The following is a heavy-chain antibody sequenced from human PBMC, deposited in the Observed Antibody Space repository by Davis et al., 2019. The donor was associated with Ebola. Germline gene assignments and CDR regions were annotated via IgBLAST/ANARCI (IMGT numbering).Heavy chain of an antibody. D-gene: IGHD4-17*01. CDR2: IRSKANSYAT. CDR1: GFTFSGSA. CDR3: TGTMTTADY. J-gene: IGHJ4*02. Sequence: GESLKISCAAPGFTFSGSAMHWVRQASGKGLEWVGRIRSKANSYATAYAASVKGRFTISRDDSKNTAYLQMNSLKTEDTAVYYCTGTMTTADYWGQGTLVTVSS. V-gene: IGHV3-73*01.